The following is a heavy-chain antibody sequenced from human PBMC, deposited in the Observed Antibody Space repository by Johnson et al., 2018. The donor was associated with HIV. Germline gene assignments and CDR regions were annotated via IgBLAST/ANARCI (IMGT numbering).Heavy chain of an antibody. CDR3: ALPYCDFWSGSILPAG. J-gene: IGHJ3*01. V-gene: IGHV3-11*04. Sequence: QVQLVESGGGLVQPGGSLRLSCAASGFTFSDYYMSWIRQAPGKGLEWVSYIRSSCSIIYYADSVKGRFTISRDNSKNTLYLQMNSLRDEDTAVYYCALPYCDFWSGSILPAGWGQGTMVTVSS. CDR1: GFTFSDYY. D-gene: IGHD3-3*01. CDR2: IRSSCSII.